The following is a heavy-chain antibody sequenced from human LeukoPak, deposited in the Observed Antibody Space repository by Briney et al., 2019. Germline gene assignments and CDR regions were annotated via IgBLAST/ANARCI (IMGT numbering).Heavy chain of an antibody. J-gene: IGHJ4*02. CDR3: ARERLGELSYHDY. CDR1: GFTFSDYY. D-gene: IGHD3-16*02. Sequence: GGSLRLSCAAPGFTFSDYYMSWIRQAPGKGLEWVSYISSSSSYINYADSVKGRFTISRDNAKNSLYLQMNSLRADDTAVYYCARERLGELSYHDYWGQGTLVTVSS. V-gene: IGHV3-11*05. CDR2: ISSSSSYI.